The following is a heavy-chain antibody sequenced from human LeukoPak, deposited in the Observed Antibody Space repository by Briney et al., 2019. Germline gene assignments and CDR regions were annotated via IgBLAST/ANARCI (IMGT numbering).Heavy chain of an antibody. V-gene: IGHV4-59*08. Sequence: SETLSLTCTVSGGSISSYYWSWIRQPPGKGLEWIGYIYYSGSTNYNPPLKSRVTISVDTSKNQFSLKLSSVTAADTAVYYCARRSSWHTYIDYWGQGTLVTVSS. D-gene: IGHD6-13*01. CDR2: IYYSGST. CDR1: GGSISSYY. J-gene: IGHJ4*02. CDR3: ARRSSWHTYIDY.